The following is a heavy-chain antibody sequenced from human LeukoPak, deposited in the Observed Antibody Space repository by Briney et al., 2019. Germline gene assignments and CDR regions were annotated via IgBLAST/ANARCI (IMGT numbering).Heavy chain of an antibody. J-gene: IGHJ4*02. CDR1: GFTFSSYG. CDR2: ISVGGDVT. V-gene: IGHV3-23*01. Sequence: GGSLRLSCAASGFTFSSYGMSWVRQAPGQGLEWDSAISVGGDVTYYADSVKGRFTISRDNSRNTLYLQMNGLRAEDTALYYCAKRFHCSSTTCYGFDHWGQGTLVTVSS. CDR3: AKRFHCSSTTCYGFDH. D-gene: IGHD2-2*01.